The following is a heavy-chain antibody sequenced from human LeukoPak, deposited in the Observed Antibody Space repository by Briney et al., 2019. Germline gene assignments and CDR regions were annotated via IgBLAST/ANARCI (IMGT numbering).Heavy chain of an antibody. Sequence: GGSLRLSCAASGSTFSSYAMHWVRQAPGKGLEWVAVISYDGSNKYYADSVKGRFTISRDNSKNTLYLQMNSLRAEDTAVYYCARGIAAAGTIDYWGQGTLVTVSS. CDR3: ARGIAAAGTIDY. V-gene: IGHV3-30-3*01. J-gene: IGHJ4*02. CDR1: GSTFSSYA. D-gene: IGHD6-13*01. CDR2: ISYDGSNK.